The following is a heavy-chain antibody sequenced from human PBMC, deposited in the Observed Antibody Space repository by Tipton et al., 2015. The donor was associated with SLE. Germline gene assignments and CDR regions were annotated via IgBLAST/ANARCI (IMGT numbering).Heavy chain of an antibody. D-gene: IGHD6-13*01. CDR3: ARAGQQLVVRGAFDI. CDR1: GASINSNF. V-gene: IGHV4-59*08. J-gene: IGHJ3*02. Sequence: TLSLTCTVSGASINSNFWSWIRQSPGKGLEWIGYIYSGGSTKYNPYFESRVTMSIDTSKNQFSLKLSSVTAADTALYYCARAGQQLVVRGAFDIWGQGTMVTVSS. CDR2: IYSGGST.